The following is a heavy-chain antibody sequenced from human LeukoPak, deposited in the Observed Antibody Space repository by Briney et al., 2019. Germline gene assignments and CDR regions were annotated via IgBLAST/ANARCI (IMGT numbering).Heavy chain of an antibody. CDR2: ISGSGRGGNT. J-gene: IGHJ4*02. Sequence: PGGSLRLSCAASGFSFSRHWMSWVRQAPGKGLEWVSGISGSGRGGNTYYADSVKGRFTISRDDSKNTLYLQVNSLRAEDTAVYYCAKAGSIRFDYWGQGTLVTVSS. CDR1: GFSFSRHW. CDR3: AKAGSIRFDY. V-gene: IGHV3-23*01. D-gene: IGHD1-26*01.